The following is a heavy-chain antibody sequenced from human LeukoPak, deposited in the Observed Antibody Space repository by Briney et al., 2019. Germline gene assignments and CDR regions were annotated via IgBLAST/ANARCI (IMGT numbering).Heavy chain of an antibody. CDR1: GFTFSDHY. J-gene: IGHJ4*02. V-gene: IGHV3-72*01. CDR3: ATALHYYDSSGYYYYFDY. CDR2: TRNKANSYTT. D-gene: IGHD3-22*01. Sequence: PGGSLRLSCAASGFTFSDHYMDWVRQAPGKGLEWVGRTRNKANSYTTEYAASVKGRFTISRDDSKNSLYLQMNSLKTEDTAVYYCATALHYYDSSGYYYYFDYWGQGTLVTVSS.